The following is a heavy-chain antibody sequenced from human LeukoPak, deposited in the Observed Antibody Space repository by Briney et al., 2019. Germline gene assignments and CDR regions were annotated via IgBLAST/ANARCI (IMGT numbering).Heavy chain of an antibody. Sequence: SETLSLTCTVSGYSISSGYYWGWIRQPPGKGLEWIGSIYHSGSTKYKSSLKSRVTISVDTSKNQFSLKLSSVTAADTAVYYCARDNYYGSGSYQTWGQGTLVTVSS. CDR3: ARDNYYGSGSYQT. CDR1: GYSISSGYY. CDR2: IYHSGST. J-gene: IGHJ4*02. D-gene: IGHD3-10*01. V-gene: IGHV4-38-2*02.